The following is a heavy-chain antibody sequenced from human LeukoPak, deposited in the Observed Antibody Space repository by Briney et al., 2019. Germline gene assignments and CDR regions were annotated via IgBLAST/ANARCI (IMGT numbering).Heavy chain of an antibody. J-gene: IGHJ4*02. V-gene: IGHV3-48*01. D-gene: IGHD1/OR15-1a*01. CDR1: GFTFSTYN. Sequence: GGSLRLSCAASGFTFSTYNMNWVRQAPGKGLEWVSYISSSSGIIYYADSVQGRFTISRDNAKNSLYLQMNSLRAEDTAVYYCARRLTTSGQHYFDYWGQGTLVTVSS. CDR2: ISSSSGII. CDR3: ARRLTTSGQHYFDY.